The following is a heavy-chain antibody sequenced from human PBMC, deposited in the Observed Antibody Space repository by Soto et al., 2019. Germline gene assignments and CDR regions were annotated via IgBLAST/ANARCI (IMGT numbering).Heavy chain of an antibody. CDR2: IYTSGST. V-gene: IGHV4-4*07. Sequence: PSETLSLTCTVSGGSISSYYWSWIRQPAGKGLEWIGRIYTSGSTNYNPSLKSRVTMSVDTSENQFSLKLSSVTAADTAVYYCARDIYYDSSGYYYVEVPHYGMDVWGQGTTVTAP. CDR1: GGSISSYY. D-gene: IGHD3-22*01. CDR3: ARDIYYDSSGYYYVEVPHYGMDV. J-gene: IGHJ6*02.